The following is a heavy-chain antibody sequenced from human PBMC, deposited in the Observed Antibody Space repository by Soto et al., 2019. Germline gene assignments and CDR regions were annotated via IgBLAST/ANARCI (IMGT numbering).Heavy chain of an antibody. D-gene: IGHD5-12*01. CDR3: AKAHSGDGYNYGFDY. V-gene: IGHV3-23*01. CDR1: GFTFSSYA. CDR2: ISGSGGST. J-gene: IGHJ4*02. Sequence: PGGSLRLSCAASGFTFSSYAMSWVRQAPGKGLEWVSAISGSGGSTYYADSVKGRFTISRDNSKNTLYLQMNSLRAEDTAVYYCAKAHSGDGYNYGFDYWGQGTLVTVSS.